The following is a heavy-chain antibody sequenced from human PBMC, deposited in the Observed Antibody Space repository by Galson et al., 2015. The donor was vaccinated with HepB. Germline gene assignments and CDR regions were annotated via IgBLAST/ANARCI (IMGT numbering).Heavy chain of an antibody. CDR3: AKDPELRYFDWFYYYYGMDV. CDR2: ISYDGSNK. V-gene: IGHV3-30*18. CDR1: GFTFSSYG. J-gene: IGHJ6*02. D-gene: IGHD3-9*01. Sequence: SLRLSCAASGFTFSSYGMHWVRQAPGKGLEWVAVISYDGSNKYYADSVKGRFTISRDNSKNTLYLQMNSLRAEDTAVYYCAKDPELRYFDWFYYYYGMDVWGQGTTVTVSS.